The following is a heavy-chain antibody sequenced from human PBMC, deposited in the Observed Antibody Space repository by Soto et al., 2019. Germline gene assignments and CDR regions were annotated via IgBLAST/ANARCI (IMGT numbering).Heavy chain of an antibody. CDR1: GFTFSSYA. V-gene: IGHV3-23*01. Sequence: GGSLRLSCAASGFTFSSYAMSWVRQAPGKGLEWVSAISGSGGSTYYADSVKGRFTISRDNSKNTLYLQMNSLRAEGTAVYYCAKTHDILTGYAFDAFDIWGQGTMVTVSS. D-gene: IGHD3-9*01. J-gene: IGHJ3*02. CDR2: ISGSGGST. CDR3: AKTHDILTGYAFDAFDI.